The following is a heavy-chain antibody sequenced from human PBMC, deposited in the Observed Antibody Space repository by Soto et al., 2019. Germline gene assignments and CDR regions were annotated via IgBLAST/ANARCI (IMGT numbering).Heavy chain of an antibody. Sequence: QVQLVESGGGVVQPGRSLRLSCAASGFSFSIYGMHWVRQAPGKGLQWVAAISYDGSERYYADSVKGRLTISRDKSNKTRYLQMNSLRAEATAVYYCAKDAVSGSLRVPFNYYGMDVWGQGTTVTVSS. V-gene: IGHV3-30*18. CDR1: GFSFSIYG. D-gene: IGHD3-10*01. CDR2: ISYDGSER. CDR3: AKDAVSGSLRVPFNYYGMDV. J-gene: IGHJ6*02.